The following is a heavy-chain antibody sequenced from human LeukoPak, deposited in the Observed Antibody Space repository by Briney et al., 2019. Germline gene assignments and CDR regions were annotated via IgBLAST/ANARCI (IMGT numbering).Heavy chain of an antibody. CDR1: GYSISSGYY. CDR3: ARLPSGYHFDY. Sequence: PSETLSLTCAVSGYSISSGYYWGWIRQPPGGGLEWIASIYHDGTTYYNPSLRSRVTISVDTSKNQFSLKLSSVTATDTAVYYCARLPSGYHFDYWGQGTLVTVSS. CDR2: IYHDGTT. V-gene: IGHV4-38-2*01. D-gene: IGHD3-22*01. J-gene: IGHJ4*02.